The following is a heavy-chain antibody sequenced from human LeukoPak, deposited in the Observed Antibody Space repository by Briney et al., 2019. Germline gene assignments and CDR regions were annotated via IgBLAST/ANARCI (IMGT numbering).Heavy chain of an antibody. Sequence: TLSLTCTVSGASISNDGYYWSWIRQHPGKGLEWIGYIYYSGSAYHNPSLTSRLTISVDTSKNQFSLNLRSVTAADTAVYYCARDSGYAVLDYWGKGTLVTVSS. J-gene: IGHJ4*02. CDR1: GASISNDGYY. CDR3: ARDSGYAVLDY. V-gene: IGHV4-31*03. CDR2: IYYSGSA. D-gene: IGHD5-12*01.